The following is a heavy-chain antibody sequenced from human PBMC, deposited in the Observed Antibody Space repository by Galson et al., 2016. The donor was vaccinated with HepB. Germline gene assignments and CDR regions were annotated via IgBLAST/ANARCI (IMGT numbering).Heavy chain of an antibody. J-gene: IGHJ6*02. CDR2: ISWNSDKI. CDR3: AKDIQYSGYAMDV. Sequence: SLRLSCAGAGFTFGEYGTHWVRQVPGKGLEWVSSISWNSDKIVYAESVKDRFTISRDNAKNSLYLQMNTLRSEDTALYYCAKDIQYSGYAMDVWGQGTTVTVSS. V-gene: IGHV3-9*01. CDR1: GFTFGEYG. D-gene: IGHD5-12*01.